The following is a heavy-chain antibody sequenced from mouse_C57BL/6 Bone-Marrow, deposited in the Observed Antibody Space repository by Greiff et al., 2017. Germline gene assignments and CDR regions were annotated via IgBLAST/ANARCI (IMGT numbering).Heavy chain of an antibody. CDR3: ARHRTGTYFDV. CDR2: ISSGGSYT. V-gene: IGHV5-6*02. J-gene: IGHJ1*03. Sequence: DVMLVESGGDLVKPGGSLKLSCAASGFTFSSYGMSWVRQTPDKRLEWVATISSGGSYTYYPDSVKGRFTISRDNAKNTLYLQMSSPKSEDTAMYYCARHRTGTYFDVWGTGTTVTVSS. CDR1: GFTFSSYG. D-gene: IGHD4-1*01.